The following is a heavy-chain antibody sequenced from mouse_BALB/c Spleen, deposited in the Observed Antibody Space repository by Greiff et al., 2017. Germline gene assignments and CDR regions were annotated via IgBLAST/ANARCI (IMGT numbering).Heavy chain of an antibody. CDR3: AKRGNDCAMDY. V-gene: IGHV2-3*01. J-gene: IGHJ4*01. D-gene: IGHD2-4*01. CDR2: IWGDGST. Sequence: VHLQESGPGLVAPSQSLSITCTVSGFSLTSYGVSWVRQPPGKGLEWLGVIWGDGSTNYHSALISRLSISKDNPKSQVFLKLNRLQTDDTATYYCAKRGNDCAMDYWGQGTSVTVSS. CDR1: GFSLTSYG.